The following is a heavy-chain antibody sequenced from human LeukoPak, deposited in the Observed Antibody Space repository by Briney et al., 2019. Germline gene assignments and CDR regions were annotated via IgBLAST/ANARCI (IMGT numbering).Heavy chain of an antibody. D-gene: IGHD4-17*01. CDR1: GFTFSSYD. V-gene: IGHV3-23*01. Sequence: GGSLRLSCAASGFTFSSYDMSWVRQAPGKGLEWVSTITTSGGSTYYADSVKGRFTISRDNSKNTLYLQMNSLRAEDTAVYYCAKDNDYGEIDYWGQGTLVTVSS. CDR2: ITTSGGST. J-gene: IGHJ4*02. CDR3: AKDNDYGEIDY.